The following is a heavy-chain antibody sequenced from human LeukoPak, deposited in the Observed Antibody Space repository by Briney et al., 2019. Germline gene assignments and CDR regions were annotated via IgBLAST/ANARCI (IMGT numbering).Heavy chain of an antibody. Sequence: SETLSLTCTVSGGSISSSTYYWGWIRQPPGKGLEWIVSIYYSTTTYYNPSLKSRVTISADTTKNHFSLNLRSVTGADTAVYYCARYSGKYLFDNWGKGTLVTVSS. D-gene: IGHD1-26*01. V-gene: IGHV4-39*02. CDR2: IYYSTTT. CDR3: ARYSGKYLFDN. CDR1: GGSISSSTYY. J-gene: IGHJ4*02.